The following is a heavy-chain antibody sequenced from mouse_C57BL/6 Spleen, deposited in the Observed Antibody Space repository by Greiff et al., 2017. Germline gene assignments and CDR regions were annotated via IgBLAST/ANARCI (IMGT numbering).Heavy chain of an antibody. Sequence: QVQLKQSGAELARPGASVKLSCKASGYTFTSYGISWVKQRTGQGLEWIGEIYPRSGNTDYNAKFKGKATMTADKSASTAYMALRSLTSEDSAVYFCAGYYGNYDPMDYWGQGTSVTVSS. CDR2: IYPRSGNT. V-gene: IGHV1-81*01. CDR3: AGYYGNYDPMDY. D-gene: IGHD2-1*01. CDR1: GYTFTSYG. J-gene: IGHJ4*01.